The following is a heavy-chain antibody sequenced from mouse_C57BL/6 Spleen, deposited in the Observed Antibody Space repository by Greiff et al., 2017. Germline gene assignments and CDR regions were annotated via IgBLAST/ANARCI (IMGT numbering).Heavy chain of an antibody. CDR2: IWRGGST. V-gene: IGHV2-5*01. D-gene: IGHD3-2*02. J-gene: IGHJ4*01. Sequence: VKLVESGPGLVQPSQSLSITCTVSGFALTSYGVHWVRQSPGKGLEWLGVIWRGGSTDYNAAFMSRLSITKDNSKSQVFFKMNSLQADDTAIYDCAKMAAQATYYAMDYWGQGTSVTVSS. CDR3: AKMAAQATYYAMDY. CDR1: GFALTSYG.